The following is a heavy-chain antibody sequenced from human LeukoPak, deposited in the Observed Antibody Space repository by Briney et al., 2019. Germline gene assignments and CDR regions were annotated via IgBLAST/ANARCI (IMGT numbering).Heavy chain of an antibody. CDR2: IGGGGAGT. CDR1: RFTLSTYA. D-gene: IGHD4-17*01. Sequence: GGSLRLSCAVSRFTLSTYAMTWVRQAPGKGLEWVSTIGGGGAGTYYTDSVKGRFTISRDSSKDTLYLQMNSLRAEDTAVYYCAKTHGDYVYYFFYAMDVWGQGTTVTVSS. J-gene: IGHJ6*02. V-gene: IGHV3-23*01. CDR3: AKTHGDYVYYFFYAMDV.